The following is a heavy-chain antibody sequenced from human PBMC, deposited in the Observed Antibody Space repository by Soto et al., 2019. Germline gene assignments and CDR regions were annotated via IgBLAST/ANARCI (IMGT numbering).Heavy chain of an antibody. J-gene: IGHJ2*01. D-gene: IGHD4-17*01. Sequence: TLKESGPTLVKPTQTLTLTCTSPGFSLSTSGVGVGWISQPPGKALEWLALIYWDDDKLYSPSLKSRLTITKDTSNNQVVLTMTNMDPVDTATYYWAHRRLGPRKDCDYAHPFSSWGRGTLVTVSS. CDR2: IYWDDDK. CDR1: GFSLSTSGVG. V-gene: IGHV2-5*02. CDR3: AHRRLGPRKDCDYAHPFSS.